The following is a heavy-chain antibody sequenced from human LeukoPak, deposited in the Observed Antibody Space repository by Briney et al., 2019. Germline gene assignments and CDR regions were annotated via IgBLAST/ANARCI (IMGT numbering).Heavy chain of an antibody. CDR1: GGSISSSSYY. CDR2: IYYSGST. V-gene: IGHV4-39*01. J-gene: IGHJ5*02. Sequence: SETLSLTCTVSGGSISSSSYYWGWIRQPPGKGLEWIGSIYYSGSTYYNPSLKSRVTISVDTSKNQFSLKLSSVTAADTAVYYCARSGGSFDPWGQGTLVTVSS. CDR3: ARSGGSFDP. D-gene: IGHD3-10*01.